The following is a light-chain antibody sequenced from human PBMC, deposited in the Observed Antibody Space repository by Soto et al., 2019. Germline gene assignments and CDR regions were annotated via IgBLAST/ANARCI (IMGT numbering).Light chain of an antibody. CDR2: GVS. CDR3: QQSNNWPPLT. CDR1: QSVSSS. J-gene: IGKJ4*01. Sequence: ESVLTQSPGTLSLSPWDRATLYCRAIQSVSSSFLAWYQQKPGQPPRLLIYGVSTRATGVPARFSGSGSETDFSLTISSLQIEDFALYYCQQSNNWPPLTFGGRAKVDIK. V-gene: IGKV3-15*01.